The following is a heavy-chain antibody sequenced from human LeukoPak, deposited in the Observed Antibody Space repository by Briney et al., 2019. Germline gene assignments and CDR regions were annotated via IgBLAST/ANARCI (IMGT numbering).Heavy chain of an antibody. CDR1: GYTFTGYY. J-gene: IGHJ6*03. V-gene: IGHV1-18*04. CDR3: ARDPYSGSYGNYYYYFMDV. D-gene: IGHD1-26*01. Sequence: ASVKVSCKASGYTFTGYYMHWVRQAPGQGLEWMGWISAYNGNTNYAQKLQGRVTMTTDTSTSTAYMELRSLRSDDTAVYYCARDPYSGSYGNYYYYFMDVWGKGTTVTISS. CDR2: ISAYNGNT.